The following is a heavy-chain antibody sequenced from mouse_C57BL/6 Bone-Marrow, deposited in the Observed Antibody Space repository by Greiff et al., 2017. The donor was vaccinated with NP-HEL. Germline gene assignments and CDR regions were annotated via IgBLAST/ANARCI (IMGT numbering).Heavy chain of an antibody. V-gene: IGHV5-17*01. Sequence: EVKLMESGGGLVKPGGSLKLSCAASGFTFSDYGMHWVRQAPEKGLEWVAYISSGSSTIYYADTVTGRFTISRYNAKHPLFRQMTSLRSEDTAMYYCARTRLDYWGQGTTLTVSS. J-gene: IGHJ2*01. CDR3: ARTRLDY. CDR2: ISSGSSTI. CDR1: GFTFSDYG.